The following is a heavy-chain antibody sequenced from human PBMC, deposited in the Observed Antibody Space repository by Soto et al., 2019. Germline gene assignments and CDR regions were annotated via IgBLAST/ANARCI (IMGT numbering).Heavy chain of an antibody. Sequence: QVQLVESGGGVDQSGGSLRLSCAAPGFNFNIHALNWIRQAPGEGLEWVAVMSPGGTTQYYADSVKGRFTISRDTSKSTVYLQMTSLRPEDSAVYYCASGAAFYYDTSRYWGQGTLVTVSS. CDR1: GFNFNIHA. V-gene: IGHV3-30-3*01. J-gene: IGHJ4*02. CDR2: MSPGGTTQ. D-gene: IGHD3-22*01. CDR3: ASGAAFYYDTSRY.